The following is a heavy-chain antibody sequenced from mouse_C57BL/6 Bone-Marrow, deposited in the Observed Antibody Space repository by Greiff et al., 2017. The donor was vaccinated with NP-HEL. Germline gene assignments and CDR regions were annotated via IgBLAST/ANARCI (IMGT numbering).Heavy chain of an antibody. CDR1: GFSLTSYG. CDR2: ICGFGST. J-gene: IGHJ3*01. Sequence: VQLQQSGPGLVAPSQSLSITCTVSGFSLTSYGVDWVRQSPGKGLEWLGVICGFGSTNYNSALNSRLSISKDNSKSQVFLKMNSLQTDDTAMYYCASDYDGGFAYWGQGTLVTVSA. D-gene: IGHD2-12*01. CDR3: ASDYDGGFAY. V-gene: IGHV2-6*01.